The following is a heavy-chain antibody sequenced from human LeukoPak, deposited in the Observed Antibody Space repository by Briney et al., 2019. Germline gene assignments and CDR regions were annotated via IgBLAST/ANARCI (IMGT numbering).Heavy chain of an antibody. CDR1: GGSISSYY. D-gene: IGHD3-22*01. V-gene: IGHV4-59*01. CDR3: ARVPTYYYDTGVYFDY. Sequence: KPSETLSLTCTVSGGSISSYYWSWIRQPPGKGLEWIGYIYYRGSTNYNPSLKSRVTISVDTSKNQFSLKLSSVTAADTAVYYCARVPTYYYDTGVYFDYWGQGTLVTVSS. CDR2: IYYRGST. J-gene: IGHJ4*02.